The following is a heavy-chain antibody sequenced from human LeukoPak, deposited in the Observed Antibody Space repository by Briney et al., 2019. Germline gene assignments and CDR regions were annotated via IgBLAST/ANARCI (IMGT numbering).Heavy chain of an antibody. CDR1: GFTFSSYG. CDR2: INQDGVGR. Sequence: GGSLRLSCAASGFTFSSYGMHWVRQAPGKGLEWLANINQDGVGRYYVDSVKGRSTISRDNAKNSLYLQMNSLRAEDTAVYYCARVSWSAFDCWGRGILVTVSS. D-gene: IGHD3-3*01. CDR3: ARVSWSAFDC. V-gene: IGHV3-7*01. J-gene: IGHJ4*02.